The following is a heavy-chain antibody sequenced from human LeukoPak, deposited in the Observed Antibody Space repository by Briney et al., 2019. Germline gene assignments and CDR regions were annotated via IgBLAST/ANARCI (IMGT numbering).Heavy chain of an antibody. J-gene: IGHJ4*02. CDR3: ARGEDFERYYLAY. V-gene: IGHV4-59*01. D-gene: IGHD3-9*01. Sequence: PSETLSLTCTVSGGSISNYYWSWIRQPPGKGLEWIGYIYYSGSTNYNPSLKSRVTISVDTSKNQFSLKLTSVTAADTAVYFCARGEDFERYYLAYWGQGTLVTVSS. CDR1: GGSISNYY. CDR2: IYYSGST.